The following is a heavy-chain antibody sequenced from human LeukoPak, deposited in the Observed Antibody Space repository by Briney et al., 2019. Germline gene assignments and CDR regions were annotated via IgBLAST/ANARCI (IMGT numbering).Heavy chain of an antibody. CDR2: IYYSGST. V-gene: IGHV4-39*07. D-gene: IGHD3-10*01. J-gene: IGHJ4*02. Sequence: SETLSLTCTVPGGSISSSSYYWGWIRQPPGKGLEWIGSIYYSGSTYYNPSLKSRVTISVDTSKNQFSLKLSSVTAADTAVYYCARRRSGSGSPFDYWGQGTLVTVSS. CDR1: GGSISSSSYY. CDR3: ARRRSGSGSPFDY.